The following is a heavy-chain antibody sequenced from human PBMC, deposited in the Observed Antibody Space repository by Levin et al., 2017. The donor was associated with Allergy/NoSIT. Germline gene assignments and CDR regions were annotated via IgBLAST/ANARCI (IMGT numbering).Heavy chain of an antibody. CDR3: ARGHTYGELDY. CDR2: IYAGNGNT. Sequence: PGESLKISCKASGYTFTNHAIHWVRQAPGQGLEWMGWIYAGNGNTKYSQKFQGRVTITMDTSASTAYMELSSLRSEDTAVFHCARGHTYGELDYWGQGILVTVSS. D-gene: IGHD5-18*01. J-gene: IGHJ4*02. CDR1: GYTFTNHA. V-gene: IGHV1-3*01.